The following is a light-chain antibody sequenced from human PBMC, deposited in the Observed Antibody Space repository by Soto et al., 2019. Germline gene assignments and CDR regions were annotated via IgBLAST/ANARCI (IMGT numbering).Light chain of an antibody. CDR2: EVS. Sequence: QSVLTQPASVSGSPGQSITISCTGTSSDVGAYNYVSWYQQHPGKAPKLIIYEVSNRPSGVSNRFSASKSGNTASLTISGLQAEDEADYFCTSYSSSNNFDVVFGGGTKLTVL. CDR1: SSDVGAYNY. V-gene: IGLV2-14*01. CDR3: TSYSSSNNFDVV. J-gene: IGLJ2*01.